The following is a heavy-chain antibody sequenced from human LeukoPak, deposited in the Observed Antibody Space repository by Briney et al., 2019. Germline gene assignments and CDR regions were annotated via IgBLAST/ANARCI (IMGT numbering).Heavy chain of an antibody. CDR2: ISGSGGST. V-gene: IGHV3-23*01. CDR1: GFTFSSYA. Sequence: GGSLRLSCAASGFTFSSYAMSWVRQAPGKGLEWVSAISGSGGSTYYADSVKGRFTISRDNSKNTLYLQMNSLRAEDTALYYCAKGRSSTSRRWFDPWGQGTLVTVSS. CDR3: AKGRSSTSRRWFDP. D-gene: IGHD2-2*01. J-gene: IGHJ5*02.